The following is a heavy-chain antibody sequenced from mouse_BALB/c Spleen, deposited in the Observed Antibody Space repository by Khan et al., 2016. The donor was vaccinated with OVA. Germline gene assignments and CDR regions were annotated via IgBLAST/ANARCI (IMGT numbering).Heavy chain of an antibody. Sequence: QVQLKQSGAELAKPGASVKMSCKASGYTFINYWILWVKQRPGQGLEWIGYINPSTGYTEYNQNFKDKATLTADKSSSTAYMQLSSLTSEDSAVYYCARDGAYYRNDGWCAYWGQGTLVTVSA. V-gene: IGHV1-7*01. J-gene: IGHJ3*01. CDR3: ARDGAYYRNDGWCAY. CDR1: GYTFINYW. D-gene: IGHD2-14*01. CDR2: INPSTGYT.